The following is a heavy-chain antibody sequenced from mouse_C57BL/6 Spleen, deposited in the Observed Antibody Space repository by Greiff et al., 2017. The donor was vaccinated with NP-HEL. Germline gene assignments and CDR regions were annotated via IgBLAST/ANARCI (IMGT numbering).Heavy chain of an antibody. J-gene: IGHJ3*01. Sequence: EVQLVESGPGLVKPSQSLSLTCSVTGYSITSGYYWNWIRQFPGNKLEWMGYISYDGSNNYNPSLKNRISITRDTSKNQFFLKLNSVTTEDTATYYCARDHGWAWFAYGGQGTLVTVSA. V-gene: IGHV3-6*01. CDR3: ARDHGWAWFAY. CDR1: GYSITSGYY. CDR2: ISYDGSN. D-gene: IGHD1-2*01.